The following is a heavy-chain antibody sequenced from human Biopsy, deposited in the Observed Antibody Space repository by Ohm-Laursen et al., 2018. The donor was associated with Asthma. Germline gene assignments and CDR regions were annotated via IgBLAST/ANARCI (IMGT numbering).Heavy chain of an antibody. Sequence: SFRLSCAASGFTFSSYGMHWVRQAPGKGLEWVAVISYDGSNKYYADSVKGRFTISRDNSKNTLYLQMNSLRAEDTAVYYCASQSSGPDFWSGYYYFDYWGQGTLVTVSS. CDR1: GFTFSSYG. CDR2: ISYDGSNK. CDR3: ASQSSGPDFWSGYYYFDY. V-gene: IGHV3-30*03. J-gene: IGHJ4*02. D-gene: IGHD3-3*01.